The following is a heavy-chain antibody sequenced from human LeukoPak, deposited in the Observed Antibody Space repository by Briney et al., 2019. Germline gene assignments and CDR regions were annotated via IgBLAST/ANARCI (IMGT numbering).Heavy chain of an antibody. Sequence: GGSLRLSCAASGFTFSTYAMSWVRQAPGKGLEWVSALSGSGGSKYYADSVKGRFTISRDNSKNTLYLQMNSLRAEDTAVYYCAKERTSEVYFDYWGQGTLVTVSS. CDR2: LSGSGGSK. CDR3: AKERTSEVYFDY. V-gene: IGHV3-23*01. D-gene: IGHD1-1*01. J-gene: IGHJ4*02. CDR1: GFTFSTYA.